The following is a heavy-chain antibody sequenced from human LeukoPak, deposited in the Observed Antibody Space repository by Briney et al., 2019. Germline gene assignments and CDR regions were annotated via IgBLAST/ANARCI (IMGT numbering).Heavy chain of an antibody. V-gene: IGHV4-39*01. CDR2: IYYSGST. CDR1: GGSISSSSYY. J-gene: IGHJ4*02. CDR3: ASSKSLDY. Sequence: SETLSLTCTVSGGSISSSSYYWGWIRQPPGKRLEWIGSIYYSGSTYYNPSLKSRVTISVDTSKNQFSLKLSSVTAADTAVYYCASSKSLDYWGQGTLVTVSS.